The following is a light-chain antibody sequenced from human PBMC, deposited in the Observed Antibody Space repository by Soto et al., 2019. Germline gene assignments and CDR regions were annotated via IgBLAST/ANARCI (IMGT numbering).Light chain of an antibody. CDR2: AAS. CDR3: QQSYSTPWT. Sequence: DIQMTQSPSSLSASVGDRVSLTCRAGQNVGSFVNWYQQKPGKAPKLLIYAASSLQSGVPSGFSGGGSGTDFTLTITSLQPEDFATYYCQQSYSTPWTFGQGTKVEIK. V-gene: IGKV1-39*01. CDR1: QNVGSF. J-gene: IGKJ1*01.